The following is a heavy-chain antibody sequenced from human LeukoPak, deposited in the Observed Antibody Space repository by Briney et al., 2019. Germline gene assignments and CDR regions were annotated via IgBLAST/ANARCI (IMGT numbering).Heavy chain of an antibody. CDR2: ISYDGSNK. J-gene: IGHJ6*03. CDR1: GFTFSSYG. Sequence: QPGGSLRLSCAASGFTFSSYGMHWVRQAPGKGLEWVAVISYDGSNKYYADSVKGRFTVSRVNSRNTLYLEMNSLRIEDTAVYYCARDPRIQIVATPTRTYSYYYMDVWGRGAKVTVSS. V-gene: IGHV3-30*03. CDR3: ARDPRIQIVATPTRTYSYYYMDV. D-gene: IGHD5-12*01.